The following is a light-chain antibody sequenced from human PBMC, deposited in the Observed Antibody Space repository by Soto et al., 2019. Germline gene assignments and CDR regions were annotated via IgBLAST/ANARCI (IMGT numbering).Light chain of an antibody. CDR3: QQYNTYSYT. CDR1: QNIRSW. Sequence: DIQMTQSPSTLSASVGDRVTITCRASQNIRSWLAWYQQKPGKAPILLLYQASTLDNGVTSRFSGSGSGTEFTLTISSLQPEDFASYYCQQYNTYSYTFGQGTKLYLK. J-gene: IGKJ2*01. CDR2: QAS. V-gene: IGKV1-5*03.